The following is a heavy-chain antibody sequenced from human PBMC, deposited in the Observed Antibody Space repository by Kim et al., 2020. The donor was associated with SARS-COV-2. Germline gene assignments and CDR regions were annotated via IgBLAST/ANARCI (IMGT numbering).Heavy chain of an antibody. V-gene: IGHV3-23*01. J-gene: IGHJ4*02. CDR1: GFTFSSYA. Sequence: GGSLRLSCAASGFTFSSYAMSWVRQAPGKGLEWVSAISGSGGSTYYADSVKGRFTISRDNSKNTLYLQRNSLRAEDTGVYYCEKEPPVVVAATGRHYWGQGALVSVPS. D-gene: IGHD2-15*01. CDR3: EKEPPVVVAATGRHY. CDR2: ISGSGGST.